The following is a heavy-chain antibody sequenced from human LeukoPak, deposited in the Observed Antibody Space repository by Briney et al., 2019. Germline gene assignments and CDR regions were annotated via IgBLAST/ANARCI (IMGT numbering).Heavy chain of an antibody. D-gene: IGHD5-18*01. CDR1: RFTFSNYG. CDR3: AKDEKARSKLWFYRDRYYYYYMDV. V-gene: IGHV3-23*01. Sequence: GGSLRLSCAASRFTFSNYGMHWVRQAPGKGLEWVSAISGSGGSTYYADSVKGRFTISRDNSKNTLYLQMNSLRAEDTAVYYCAKDEKARSKLWFYRDRYYYYYMDVWGRGTTVAISS. CDR2: ISGSGGST. J-gene: IGHJ6*03.